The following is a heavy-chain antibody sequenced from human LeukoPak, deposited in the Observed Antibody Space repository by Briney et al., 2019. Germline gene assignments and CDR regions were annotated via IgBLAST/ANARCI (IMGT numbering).Heavy chain of an antibody. Sequence: PSETLSLTCSVSGGSITNYYWSWIRQPPGKGLEWIAYIHFSGGTNINPSLKSRVTMSLDTSKHHFSLDLTSVTAADTAVYYCARTYCGGDCFLGNWYFDLWGRGTLITVSS. CDR1: GGSITNYY. J-gene: IGHJ2*01. CDR3: ARTYCGGDCFLGNWYFDL. D-gene: IGHD2-21*02. V-gene: IGHV4-4*09. CDR2: IHFSGGT.